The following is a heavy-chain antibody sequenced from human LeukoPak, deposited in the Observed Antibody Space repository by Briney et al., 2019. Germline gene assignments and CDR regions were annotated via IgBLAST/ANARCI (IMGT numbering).Heavy chain of an antibody. V-gene: IGHV3-30*18. J-gene: IGHJ4*02. CDR1: GFTFSSYG. CDR2: ISYDGSNK. CDR3: AKEGWAVSSYFDY. D-gene: IGHD6-19*01. Sequence: GSLRLSCAASGFTFSSYGMHWVRQAPGKGLEWVAVISYDGSNKYYADSVKGRFTISRDNSKNTLYLQMNSLRAEDTAVYYCAKEGWAVSSYFDYWGQGTLVTVSS.